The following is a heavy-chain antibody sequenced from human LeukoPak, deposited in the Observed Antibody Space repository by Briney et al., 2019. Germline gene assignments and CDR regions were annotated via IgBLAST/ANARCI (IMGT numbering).Heavy chain of an antibody. CDR1: GFSFSSYS. D-gene: IGHD4-17*01. J-gene: IGHJ4*02. Sequence: GASLRLSCAASGFSFSSYSMNWVRQAPGKGLEWVSFISSSGSTKSYADSVKGRFTISRDNAKNSLYLQMNSLRDEDTAVYYCAGSVSYADYWGQGTLVTASS. V-gene: IGHV3-48*02. CDR3: AGSVSYADY. CDR2: ISSSGSTK.